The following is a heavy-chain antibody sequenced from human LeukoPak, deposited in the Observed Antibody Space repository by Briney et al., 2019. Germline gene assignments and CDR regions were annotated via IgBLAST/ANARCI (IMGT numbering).Heavy chain of an antibody. Sequence: GGSLRLSCAASGFSFSSYAMSWVRQAPGKGLEWVSTISGSGGSTYYADSVKGRFTISRDNSKNTLSLQMNSLRAEDTALFCCARGNHGDYWGQGTLVTVSS. J-gene: IGHJ4*02. CDR1: GFSFSSYA. CDR2: ISGSGGST. D-gene: IGHD1-14*01. V-gene: IGHV3-23*01. CDR3: ARGNHGDY.